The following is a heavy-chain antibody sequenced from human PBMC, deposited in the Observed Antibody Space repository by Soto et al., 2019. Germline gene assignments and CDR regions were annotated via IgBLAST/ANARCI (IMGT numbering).Heavy chain of an antibody. Sequence: GGSLILSCAASGFTFSSYGMHWVRQAPGKGLEWVAVIWYDGSNKYYADSVKGRFTISRDNSKNTLYLQMNSLRAEDTAVYYCARVTPASGPMDYWGQGTLVTVSS. CDR2: IWYDGSNK. CDR1: GFTFSSYG. D-gene: IGHD2-2*01. V-gene: IGHV3-33*01. J-gene: IGHJ4*02. CDR3: ARVTPASGPMDY.